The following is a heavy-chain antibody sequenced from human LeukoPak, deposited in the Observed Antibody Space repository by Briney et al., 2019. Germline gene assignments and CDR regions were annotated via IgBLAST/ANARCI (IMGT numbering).Heavy chain of an antibody. CDR3: ARDLDWNYADY. CDR1: GGSISRYY. J-gene: IGHJ4*02. V-gene: IGHV4-4*07. D-gene: IGHD1-7*01. CDR2: ISSSGST. Sequence: SETLSLTCTVSGGSISRYYWSWIRQPAGKRLEWIGRISSSGSTNYNPSLKSRVTMSVDSSKNQSSLILISVTAADTAVYYCARDLDWNYADYWGQGTLVTVSS.